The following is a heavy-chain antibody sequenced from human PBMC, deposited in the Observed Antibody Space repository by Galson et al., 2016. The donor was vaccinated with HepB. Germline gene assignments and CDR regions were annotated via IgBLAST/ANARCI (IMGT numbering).Heavy chain of an antibody. J-gene: IGHJ4*02. Sequence: SVKVSCKASGYTFTDCFLHRVRQTPGQGLEWLGRVNPANGAADYGQKFEGRVTMTSDRAVKTAYMELSSLTSDDTAFYYCARKSGGTFDFWGQGTLVTVSS. V-gene: IGHV1-2*06. D-gene: IGHD3-10*01. CDR2: VNPANGAA. CDR3: ARKSGGTFDF. CDR1: GYTFTDCF.